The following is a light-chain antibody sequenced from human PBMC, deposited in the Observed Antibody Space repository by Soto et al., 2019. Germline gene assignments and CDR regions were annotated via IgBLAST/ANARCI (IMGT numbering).Light chain of an antibody. CDR2: EVT. CDR1: SSDVGAYDY. Sequence: QSALTQPPSASGSPGQSVTISCTGTSSDVGAYDYVSWYQQHPGKAPKLIIYEVTKRPSGVPDRFSGSKSGNTASLTVSGLQADDEADYYCSSYTGSDNFVVFGGGTQLTVL. J-gene: IGLJ2*01. V-gene: IGLV2-8*01. CDR3: SSYTGSDNFVV.